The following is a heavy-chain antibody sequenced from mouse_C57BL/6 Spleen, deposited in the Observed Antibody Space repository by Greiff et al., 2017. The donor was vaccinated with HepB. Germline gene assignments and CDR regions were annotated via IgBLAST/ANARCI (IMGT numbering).Heavy chain of an antibody. Sequence: VQLQQSGPELVKPGASVKISCKASGYAFSSSWMNWVKQRSGKGLEWIGRIYPGDGDTNYNGKFKGKATLTADKSSSTAYMQLSSLTSEDSAVYFCARYGTDYAMDYWGQGTSVTVSS. D-gene: IGHD1-1*02. CDR3: ARYGTDYAMDY. J-gene: IGHJ4*01. V-gene: IGHV1-82*01. CDR2: IYPGDGDT. CDR1: GYAFSSSW.